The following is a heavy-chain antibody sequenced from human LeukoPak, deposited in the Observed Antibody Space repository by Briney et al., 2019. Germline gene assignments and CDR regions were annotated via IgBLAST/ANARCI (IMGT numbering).Heavy chain of an antibody. J-gene: IGHJ4*02. Sequence: SETLSLTCTASGGSVSSSSYYWGWIRQPPGKGLEWIGSIYYSGSTYYNPSLKSRVTISVDTSKNQFSLKLSSVTAADTAVYYCARGYYYTNHDFDYWGQGTLVTVSS. CDR2: IYYSGST. V-gene: IGHV4-39*01. CDR1: GGSVSSSSYY. CDR3: ARGYYYTNHDFDY. D-gene: IGHD3-22*01.